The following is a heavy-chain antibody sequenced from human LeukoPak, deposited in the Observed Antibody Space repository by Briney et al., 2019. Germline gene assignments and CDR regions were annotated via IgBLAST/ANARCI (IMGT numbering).Heavy chain of an antibody. Sequence: GGSLRLSCAASGFTVSSTYMSWVRQAPGKGLEWVSVIESGGRTYYADSVKGRFTISRDNSKNTLYLQMNSLRAEDTAVYYCANAGRDSSSTISCGMDVWGQGTTVTVSS. D-gene: IGHD6-13*01. CDR2: IESGGRT. CDR1: GFTVSSTY. J-gene: IGHJ6*02. CDR3: ANAGRDSSSTISCGMDV. V-gene: IGHV3-66*02.